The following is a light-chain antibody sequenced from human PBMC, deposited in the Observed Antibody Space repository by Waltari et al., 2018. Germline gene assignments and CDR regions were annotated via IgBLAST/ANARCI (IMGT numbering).Light chain of an antibody. V-gene: IGKV3-20*01. Sequence: DIVLTHSPGTASVSRGERVPLSCRASQCVSSSSLIWYQQKPGQATRLVIYRASRRATGIPDRVSGSGSGTDFSHNFSRLEPEDFAVYYCQTHGTVPAQFGEGPKVEIK. CDR3: QTHGTVPAQ. CDR2: RAS. J-gene: IGKJ1*01. CDR1: QCVSSSS.